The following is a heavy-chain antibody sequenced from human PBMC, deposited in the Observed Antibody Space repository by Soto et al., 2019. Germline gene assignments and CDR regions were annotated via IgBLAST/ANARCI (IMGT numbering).Heavy chain of an antibody. CDR1: GYTFTSYY. D-gene: IGHD6-13*01. J-gene: IGHJ4*02. V-gene: IGHV1-46*03. Sequence: ASVKVSCKASGYTFTSYYIHWVRQAPGQGLEWMGISNPSGGNTRYAQKFQGRVTMTRDTSTSTVYMELSSLRSDDTAVYYCASESPLRAAFDYWDQGSLVTVSS. CDR2: SNPSGGNT. CDR3: ASESPLRAAFDY.